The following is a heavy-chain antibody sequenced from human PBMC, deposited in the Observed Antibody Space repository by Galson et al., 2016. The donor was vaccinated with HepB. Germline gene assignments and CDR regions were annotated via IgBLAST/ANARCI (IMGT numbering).Heavy chain of an antibody. CDR3: ARQYNGTFSAWFDP. Sequence: SLRLSCAASGFSFDDYTMHWVRQPPGKGPAWVSLISWDSTNIDYADSVKGRFTISRDNSKNSLFLQMNSLRTEDTAIYYCARQYNGTFSAWFDPWGQGILITVSS. D-gene: IGHD1-26*01. J-gene: IGHJ5*02. V-gene: IGHV3-43*01. CDR2: ISWDSTNI. CDR1: GFSFDDYT.